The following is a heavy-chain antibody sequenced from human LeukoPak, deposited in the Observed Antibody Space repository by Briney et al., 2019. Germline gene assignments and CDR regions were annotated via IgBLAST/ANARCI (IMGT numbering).Heavy chain of an antibody. CDR1: GSSISSSTYY. D-gene: IGHD5-24*01. CDR3: ARHTQVRDGYNLYCFDP. J-gene: IGHJ5*02. CDR2: IWHSGTT. Sequence: SETLSLTCTVSGSSISSSTYYWGWVRQPPGKGPEWIGSIWHSGTTYYNPSLKSRVTISVDTSKNQFSLKLTSVTAADTAVYYCARHTQVRDGYNLYCFDPWGQGTLVTVSS. V-gene: IGHV4-39*01.